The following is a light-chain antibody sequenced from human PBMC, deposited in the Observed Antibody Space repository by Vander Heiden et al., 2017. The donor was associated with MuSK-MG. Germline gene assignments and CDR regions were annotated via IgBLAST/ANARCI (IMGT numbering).Light chain of an antibody. CDR1: QSISTY. CDR2: AAL. CDR3: QQMDITPYT. V-gene: IGKV1-39*01. J-gene: IGKJ2*01. Sequence: DIQMTQSPSSLSASVGDRVIITCRASQSISTYLNWFQQTPGKAPKLLIYAALNLQTGVPSRFSGSGSGTDFTLTISSLQPEDFATYFCQQMDITPYTFGQGTKLDIK.